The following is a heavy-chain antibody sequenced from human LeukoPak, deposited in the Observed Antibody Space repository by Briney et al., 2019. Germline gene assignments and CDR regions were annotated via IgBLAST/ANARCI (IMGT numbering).Heavy chain of an antibody. J-gene: IGHJ4*02. CDR2: IYYSGST. V-gene: IGHV4-59*01. D-gene: IGHD3-16*01. CDR3: ARDLGGRIDY. CDR1: GGSISPYY. Sequence: SETLSLTCSVSGGSISPYYWSWIRQPPGKGLEWIGYIYYSGSTNYNPSLKSRVTISVDTSKNQFSLKLSSVTAADTAVYYCARDLGGRIDYWGQGTLVTVSS.